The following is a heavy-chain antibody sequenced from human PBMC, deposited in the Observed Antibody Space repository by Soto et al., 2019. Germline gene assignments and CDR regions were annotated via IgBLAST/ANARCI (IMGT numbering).Heavy chain of an antibody. CDR1: GGSISSGGYY. D-gene: IGHD5-18*01. CDR3: ARLLDGYGYGTFDY. CDR2: IYYSGST. V-gene: IGHV4-31*03. Sequence: SETLSLTCTVSGGSISSGGYYWSCIRQHPGQGLGWIGYIYYSGSTYYNPSLKSRVTISVDTSKNQFSLKLSSVTAADTAVYYCARLLDGYGYGTFDYGCQGTLVTLSS. J-gene: IGHJ4*02.